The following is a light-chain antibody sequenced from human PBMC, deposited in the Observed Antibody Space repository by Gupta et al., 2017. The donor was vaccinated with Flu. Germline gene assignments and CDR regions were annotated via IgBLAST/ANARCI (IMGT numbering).Light chain of an antibody. CDR3: SSYKSSSTCVV. Sequence: QSALTQPASVSGSPGQSITISCTGTSSDVGGYNYVSWYQQHPGKAPKLMIYEVSNRPSGVSNRFSGSKSGNTASLTISGLQAEDEADYYCSSYKSSSTCVVFGGGTKLTVL. CDR1: SSDVGGYNY. J-gene: IGLJ2*01. CDR2: EVS. V-gene: IGLV2-14*01.